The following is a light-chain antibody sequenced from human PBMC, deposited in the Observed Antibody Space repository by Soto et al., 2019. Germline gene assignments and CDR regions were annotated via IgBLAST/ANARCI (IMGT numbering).Light chain of an antibody. Sequence: QSALTQPASVSGSPGQSITISCTGTSSDVGGYNYVSWYQQHPGKAPKLMIYDVSNRPSGVSSRFSGSKSGNTASLTISGLQAEDEADYYCSSYTSSSTFYVFGTGNKVTVL. CDR3: SSYTSSSTFYV. CDR1: SSDVGGYNY. CDR2: DVS. V-gene: IGLV2-14*01. J-gene: IGLJ1*01.